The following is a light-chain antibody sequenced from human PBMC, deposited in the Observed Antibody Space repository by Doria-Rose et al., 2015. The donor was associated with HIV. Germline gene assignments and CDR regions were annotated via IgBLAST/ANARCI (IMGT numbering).Light chain of an antibody. CDR2: AAS. CDR3: QQTYSSPPWT. J-gene: IGKJ1*01. V-gene: IGKV1-39*01. Sequence: TQSPSSLSASIGDRVTITCRASQTVSPYLNWFQQEPGKAPKPLIYAASRLQSGVPARFSGSGSETDVTLTISGLQPGDFATYYCQQTYSSPPWTFGQGTKVEMK. CDR1: QTVSPY.